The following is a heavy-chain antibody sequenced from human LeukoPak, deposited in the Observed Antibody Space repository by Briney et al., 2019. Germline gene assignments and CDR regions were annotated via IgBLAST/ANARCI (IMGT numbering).Heavy chain of an antibody. CDR3: ARDNKDTYYYYGMDV. Sequence: GSLRLSCAASGFTVSSNYMSWVRHAAGKGLEWVSVIYSGGSTYYADSVKGRFTISRDYSKNTLYLQMNSLRAEDTAVYYCARDNKDTYYYYGMDVWGQGTTVTVSS. CDR2: IYSGGST. J-gene: IGHJ6*02. D-gene: IGHD2-15*01. CDR1: GFTVSSNY. V-gene: IGHV3-66*01.